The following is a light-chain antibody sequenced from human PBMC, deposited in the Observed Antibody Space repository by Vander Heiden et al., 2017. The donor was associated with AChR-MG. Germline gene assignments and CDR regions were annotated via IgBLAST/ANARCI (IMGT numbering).Light chain of an antibody. J-gene: IGKJ3*01. Sequence: EIVLTQSPGTLSLSPGERATFPCRASQSVSSSYLGWYQQKPGQAPRLLIYGASIRATGIPDRFSGSGSGTDFTLTISRLEPEDFAVYYCQHYGNSITFGPGTKVHVK. V-gene: IGKV3-20*01. CDR3: QHYGNSIT. CDR1: QSVSSSY. CDR2: GAS.